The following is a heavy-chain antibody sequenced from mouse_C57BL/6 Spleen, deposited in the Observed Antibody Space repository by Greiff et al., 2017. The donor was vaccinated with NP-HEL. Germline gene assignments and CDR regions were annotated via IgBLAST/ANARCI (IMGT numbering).Heavy chain of an antibody. J-gene: IGHJ4*01. CDR3: ARSDYGSSYDYAMDY. D-gene: IGHD1-1*01. CDR1: GYTFTSYW. CDR2: IYPGSGST. V-gene: IGHV1-55*01. Sequence: QVQLQQPGAELVKPGASVKMSCKASGYTFTSYWITWVKQRPGQGLEWIGDIYPGSGSTNYNEKFKSKATLTVDTSSSTAYMQLSSLTSEDSAVYYGARSDYGSSYDYAMDYWGQGTSVTVSS.